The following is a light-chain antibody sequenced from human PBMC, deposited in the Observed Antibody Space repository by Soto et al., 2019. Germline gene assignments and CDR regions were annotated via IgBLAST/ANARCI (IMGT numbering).Light chain of an antibody. CDR1: QSVSSAY. J-gene: IGKJ1*01. CDR3: QQYGSSSTWT. V-gene: IGKV3-20*01. CDR2: AAS. Sequence: EIVLTQSPGTLSLSPGERATLSCRASQSVSSAYLAWYQHKPGQPPTLLIYAASSRVTGIPDRFSGSGSGKDFNLTISRLEPEDCAVYYCQQYGSSSTWTFGQGTKVQIK.